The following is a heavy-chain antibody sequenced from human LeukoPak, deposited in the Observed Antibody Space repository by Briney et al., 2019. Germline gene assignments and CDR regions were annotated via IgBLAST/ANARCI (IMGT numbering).Heavy chain of an antibody. CDR3: AKSRNFFYYGMDV. CDR1: GFTFSDHG. J-gene: IGHJ6*02. Sequence: GGSLRLSCAASGFTFSDHGMHWVRQAPGKGLEWVAVISYDGSNKYYADSVKGRFTISRDNSKNTLYVQMNRLRTEDTAVYYCAKSRNFFYYGMDVWGQGTTVTVSS. CDR2: ISYDGSNK. V-gene: IGHV3-30*18.